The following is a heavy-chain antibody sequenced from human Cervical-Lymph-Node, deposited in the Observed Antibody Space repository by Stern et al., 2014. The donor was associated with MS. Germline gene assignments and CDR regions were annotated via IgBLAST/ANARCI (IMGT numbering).Heavy chain of an antibody. V-gene: IGHV1-24*01. D-gene: IGHD2-21*02. J-gene: IGHJ6*02. CDR3: ATHRGRVTYYYGMDV. CDR2: FDPEHGET. Sequence: VQLVQSGAEVKKPGASVKVSCKVSGYTLREISMHWVRQAPGKGLERMGGFDPEHGETRYAQKFQGRVTMAEDRSTDTAYMELSSLRSEDTAVYYCATHRGRVTYYYGMDVWGQGTTVTVSS. CDR1: GYTLREIS.